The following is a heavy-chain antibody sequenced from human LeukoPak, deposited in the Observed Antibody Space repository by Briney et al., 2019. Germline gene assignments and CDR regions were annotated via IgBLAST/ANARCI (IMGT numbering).Heavy chain of an antibody. Sequence: GASVKVSCKASGYTFICYYMHWVRQAPGQGLEWMGWINPNSGGTNYAQKFQGRVTMTRDTSISTAYMELSRLRSDDTAVYYCARPYCSGGSCYSGMWYYYYGMDVWGQGTTVTVSS. V-gene: IGHV1-2*02. CDR2: INPNSGGT. CDR3: ARPYCSGGSCYSGMWYYYYGMDV. D-gene: IGHD2-15*01. CDR1: GYTFICYY. J-gene: IGHJ6*02.